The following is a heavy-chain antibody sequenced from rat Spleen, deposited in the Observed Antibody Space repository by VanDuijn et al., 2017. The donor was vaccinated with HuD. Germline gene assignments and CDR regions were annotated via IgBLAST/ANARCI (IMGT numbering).Heavy chain of an antibody. V-gene: IGHV5-29*01. CDR1: GFTFSDYY. CDR2: ISHDGSST. D-gene: IGHD1-2*01. J-gene: IGHJ3*01. Sequence: EVQLVESDGGLVQPGRSLKLSCAASGFTFSDYYMAWVRQAPTKGLEWVATISHDGSSTYYRDSVKGRLTISRENAKSTLHLQMDSLRSEDTATYYCARLYYSSWFAYWGQGTLVTVSS. CDR3: ARLYYSSWFAY.